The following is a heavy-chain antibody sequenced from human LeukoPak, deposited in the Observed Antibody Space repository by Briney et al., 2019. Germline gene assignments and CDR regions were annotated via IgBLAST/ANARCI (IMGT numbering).Heavy chain of an antibody. Sequence: GGSLRLSCAASGFTFSRYGMHWVRQAPGKGLEWVAVIWNDGNNKYYADSVKGRFAISRDNSKNTLYLQMNSLRAEDTAVYYCARAGGEAATPDYFDYWGQGTLVTVSS. CDR3: ARAGGEAATPDYFDY. CDR2: IWNDGNNK. J-gene: IGHJ4*02. V-gene: IGHV3-33*01. D-gene: IGHD2-15*01. CDR1: GFTFSRYG.